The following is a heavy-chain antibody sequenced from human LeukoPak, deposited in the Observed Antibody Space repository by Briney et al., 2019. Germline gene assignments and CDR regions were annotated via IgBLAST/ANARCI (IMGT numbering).Heavy chain of an antibody. CDR3: ARDRRPARTYSGLFDY. J-gene: IGHJ4*02. CDR1: GFSCSTRG. CDR2: ISGNDEST. D-gene: IGHD5-12*01. Sequence: PGRSLRLSCAASGFSCSTRGMSWVRQAPGKGLEWVSAISGNDESTFYADSVKGRFTISRDNSRNTLYLQLSSLSAEDSAIYYCARDRRPARTYSGLFDYWGQGTLVTVSS. V-gene: IGHV3-23*01.